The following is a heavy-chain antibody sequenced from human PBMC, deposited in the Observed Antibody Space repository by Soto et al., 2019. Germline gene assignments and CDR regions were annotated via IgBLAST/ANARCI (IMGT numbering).Heavy chain of an antibody. CDR3: ARAMVVTQNWFDP. J-gene: IGHJ5*02. D-gene: IGHD2-21*02. CDR1: GGSISSGDYY. CDR2: IYYSGST. V-gene: IGHV4-30-4*01. Sequence: VQLEESGPGLVKPSQTLSLTCTVSGGSISSGDYYWSWIRQPPGKGLEWIGYIYYSGSTYYNPSLKSRVTISVDTSKNQFPLKLSPVTAADTAVYYCARAMVVTQNWFDPWGQGTLVTVSS.